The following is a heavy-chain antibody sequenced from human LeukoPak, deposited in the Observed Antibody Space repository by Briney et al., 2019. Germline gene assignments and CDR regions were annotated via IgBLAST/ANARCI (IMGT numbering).Heavy chain of an antibody. CDR2: IYPYGGDT. CDR3: GRGPYYYDSVGHPDI. D-gene: IGHD3-22*01. J-gene: IGHJ3*02. V-gene: IGHV3-74*01. CDR1: GFSFISYW. Sequence: AGSLRLSCAASGFSFISYWMRWVRQTPEKRLVWVSYIYPYGGDTNYPYSVKGRSTISRANNNNTLYLHMYMPRVDETVVYCCGRGPYYYDSVGHPDIWGRETMVRVSS.